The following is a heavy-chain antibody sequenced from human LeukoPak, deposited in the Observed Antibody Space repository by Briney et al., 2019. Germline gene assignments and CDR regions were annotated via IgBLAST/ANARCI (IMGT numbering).Heavy chain of an antibody. Sequence: SETLSLTCAVSGGSITSSNWWSWVRQAPGKRLEWIGEIYHSGSTSYTPSLKSRLTISVDKSKNQFSLELRSVTAADTAIYYCTRPAVSDAFDIWGPGTMVTVSS. CDR3: TRPAVSDAFDI. CDR1: GGSITSSNW. D-gene: IGHD6-19*01. V-gene: IGHV4-4*02. CDR2: IYHSGST. J-gene: IGHJ3*02.